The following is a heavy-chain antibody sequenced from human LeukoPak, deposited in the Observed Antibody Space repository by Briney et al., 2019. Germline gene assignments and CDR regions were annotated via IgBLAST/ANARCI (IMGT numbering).Heavy chain of an antibody. CDR2: INHGGST. V-gene: IGHV4-34*01. Sequence: KPSETLSLTCAVYGGSFSGYYWTWFRQSPGKGLEWIGEINHGGSTKYHPSLKSRVATPVDTSKKQFYLKLSSVTAADTAVYYCARGGLSSNYFDYWGQGTLVTVSS. D-gene: IGHD4-11*01. CDR3: ARGGLSSNYFDY. CDR1: GGSFSGYY. J-gene: IGHJ4*02.